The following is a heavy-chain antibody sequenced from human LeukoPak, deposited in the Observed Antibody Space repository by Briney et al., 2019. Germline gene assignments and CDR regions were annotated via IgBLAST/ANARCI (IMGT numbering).Heavy chain of an antibody. D-gene: IGHD3-3*01. V-gene: IGHV3-23*01. CDR1: GFTFSSYA. CDR2: ISGSGGST. J-gene: IGHJ4*02. Sequence: QSGGSLRLSCAASGFTFSSYAMSWVRQAPGKGLEWVSAISGSGGSTYYADSVKGRFTISRDNSKNTLYLQMNSLRAEDTAVYYCAKGGFLEWLPDTYYFDYWGQGTLVTVSS. CDR3: AKGGFLEWLPDTYYFDY.